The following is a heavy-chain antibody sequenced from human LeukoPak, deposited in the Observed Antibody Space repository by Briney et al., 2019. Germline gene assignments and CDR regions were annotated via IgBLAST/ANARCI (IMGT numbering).Heavy chain of an antibody. J-gene: IGHJ4*02. CDR2: ISSSSSYI. V-gene: IGHV3-21*01. CDR1: GFTFSSYN. Sequence: PGGSLRLSCAASGFTFSSYNMNWVRQAPGKGLEWVSSISSSSSYIYYADSVKGRFTISRDNAKNSLYLQMNSLRAEDTAVYYCARDRGPVSPFDYWGQGTLVTVSS. CDR3: ARDRGPVSPFDY. D-gene: IGHD3-10*01.